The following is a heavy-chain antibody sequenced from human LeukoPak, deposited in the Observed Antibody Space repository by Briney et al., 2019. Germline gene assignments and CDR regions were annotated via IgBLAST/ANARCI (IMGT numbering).Heavy chain of an antibody. V-gene: IGHV4-34*01. J-gene: IGHJ4*02. CDR2: INHSGST. CDR1: GGSFSGYY. CDR3: ARSSMVRGVIHRLFDY. Sequence: SETLSLTCAVYGGSFSGYYWSWIRHPPGKGLEWIGEINHSGSTNYNPSLKSRVTISVGTSKNQFSLTLSSVTAADTAVYYCARSSMVRGVIHRLFDYWGQGTLVTVSS. D-gene: IGHD3-10*01.